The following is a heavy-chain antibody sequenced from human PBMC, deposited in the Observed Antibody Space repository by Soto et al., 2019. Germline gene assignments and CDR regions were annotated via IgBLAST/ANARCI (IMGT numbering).Heavy chain of an antibody. Sequence: SVKVSCKASGGTFSSYAISWVRQALGQGLEWMGGIIPIFGTANYAQKFQGRVTITADESTSTAYMELSSLRSEDTAVYYCATDHLLPKSFDLWGRGTLVTVSS. J-gene: IGHJ2*01. CDR1: GGTFSSYA. CDR3: ATDHLLPKSFDL. V-gene: IGHV1-69*13. CDR2: IIPIFGTA.